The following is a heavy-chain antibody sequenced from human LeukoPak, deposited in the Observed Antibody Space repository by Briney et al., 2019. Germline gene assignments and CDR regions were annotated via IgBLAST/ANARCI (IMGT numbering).Heavy chain of an antibody. CDR3: ATLTGGDDAFDI. J-gene: IGHJ3*02. V-gene: IGHV4-34*01. CDR1: GGSFSDYF. CDR2: INHSGRT. D-gene: IGHD4-23*01. Sequence: PSETLSLTCAVYGGSFSDYFWSWIRQPPGKGLEWIAEINHSGRTNYNPSLKSRVTISLDTSKNQFSLKLSSVTAADTAVYYCATLTGGDDAFDIWGQGTMVTVSS.